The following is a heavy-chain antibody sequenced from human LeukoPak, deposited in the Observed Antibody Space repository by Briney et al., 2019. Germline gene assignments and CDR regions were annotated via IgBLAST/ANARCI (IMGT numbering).Heavy chain of an antibody. CDR1: GYSFTIYW. D-gene: IGHD3-9*01. Sequence: GESLKISCKGSGYSFTIYWIGWVRQMPGKGLEWMGIIYPGDSDTRYSPSFEGQVTISADKSSSTAYLQWSSLKASDTAMYYCARRSNYDILTGPYNWFDPWGQGTLVTVSS. CDR2: IYPGDSDT. CDR3: ARRSNYDILTGPYNWFDP. J-gene: IGHJ5*02. V-gene: IGHV5-51*01.